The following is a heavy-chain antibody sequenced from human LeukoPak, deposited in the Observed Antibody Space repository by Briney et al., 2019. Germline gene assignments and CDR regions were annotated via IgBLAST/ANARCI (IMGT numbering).Heavy chain of an antibody. CDR1: GYTFTGYY. Sequence: SVKVSCKASGYTFTGYYMHWVRQAPGQGLEWMGGIIPIFGTANYAQKFQGRVTITADESTSTAYMELSSLRSEDTAVYYCARLWFGFDPWGQGTLVTVSS. CDR3: ARLWFGFDP. D-gene: IGHD3-10*01. V-gene: IGHV1-69*13. J-gene: IGHJ5*02. CDR2: IIPIFGTA.